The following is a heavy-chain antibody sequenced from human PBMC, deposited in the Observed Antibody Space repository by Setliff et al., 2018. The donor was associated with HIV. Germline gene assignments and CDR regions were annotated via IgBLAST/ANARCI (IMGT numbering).Heavy chain of an antibody. CDR1: GFTFSSYS. CDR2: ISSSSSYI. J-gene: IGHJ4*02. CDR3: ARVAGYCSSTSCATDY. V-gene: IGHV3-21*01. Sequence: GGSLRLSCAASGFTFSSYSMNWVRQAPGKGLEWVSSISSSSSYIYYADSVKGRFTISRDNAKNSLYLQMNSLRAEDTAVYYCARVAGYCSSTSCATDYWGQGTLVTVSS. D-gene: IGHD2-2*01.